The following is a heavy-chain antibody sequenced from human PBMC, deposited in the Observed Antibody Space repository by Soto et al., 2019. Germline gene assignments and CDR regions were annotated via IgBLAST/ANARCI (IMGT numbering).Heavy chain of an antibody. CDR1: GFTFSNYA. Sequence: EVQLLESGGGLVQPGGSLRLSCAASGFTFSNYAMNWVRQAPGKGLEWVSVISGSGGSGTVTYYADSVKGRFSISRDISKNTLYLQMNSLRAEDTAVYYCAKDTNIAARLSDVWGQGTTVTVSS. D-gene: IGHD6-6*01. CDR3: AKDTNIAARLSDV. V-gene: IGHV3-23*01. CDR2: ISGSGGSGTVT. J-gene: IGHJ6*02.